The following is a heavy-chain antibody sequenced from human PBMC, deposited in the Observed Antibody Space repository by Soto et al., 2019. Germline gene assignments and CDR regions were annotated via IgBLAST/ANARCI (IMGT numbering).Heavy chain of an antibody. J-gene: IGHJ4*02. D-gene: IGHD2-21*02. Sequence: SETLSLTCTVSGGSISSSSYYWGWIRRPPGKGLEWIGSIYYSGSTYYNPSLKSRVTISVDTSKNQCSLKLSYVTSADTAVYYCASEDRPYCGGDCYLGIRYCCQGTLVTVSS. CDR1: GGSISSSSYY. CDR3: ASEDRPYCGGDCYLGIRY. CDR2: IYYSGST. V-gene: IGHV4-39*01.